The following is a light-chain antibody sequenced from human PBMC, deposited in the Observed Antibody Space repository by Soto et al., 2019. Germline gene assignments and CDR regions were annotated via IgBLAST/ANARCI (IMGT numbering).Light chain of an antibody. V-gene: IGKV3-20*01. CDR2: GAS. J-gene: IGKJ4*01. CDR3: HQYDSSPLT. Sequence: EIVLTQSPGTLSLSPGERATPSCRASQSVSSSYLAWYQQKPGQAPRLLIYGASSRATGIPDRFSGSGSGIDFTLTISRLEPEDFAVYYCHQYDSSPLTFGGGTKVEIK. CDR1: QSVSSSY.